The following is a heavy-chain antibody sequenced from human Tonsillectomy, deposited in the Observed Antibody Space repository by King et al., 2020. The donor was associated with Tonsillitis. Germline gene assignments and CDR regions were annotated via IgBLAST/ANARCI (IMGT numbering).Heavy chain of an antibody. V-gene: IGHV1-69*01. CDR3: ARDMYCSSNICYGDYDYHMDV. Sequence: VQLVESGAEVKKPGSSVKVSCKASGGSFSSYVFSWVRQAPGQGLEWMGGIVPISGTANYAQKFQGRVTITADESTSTAYMELSSLRSEDTAMYYCARDMYCSSNICYGDYDYHMDVWGNGTTVTVSS. CDR1: GGSFSSYV. D-gene: IGHD2-2*01. J-gene: IGHJ6*03. CDR2: IVPISGTA.